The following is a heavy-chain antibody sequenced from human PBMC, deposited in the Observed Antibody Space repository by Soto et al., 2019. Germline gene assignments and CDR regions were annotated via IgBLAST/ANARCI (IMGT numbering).Heavy chain of an antibody. J-gene: IGHJ6*02. CDR1: GFTFSSYS. CDR3: ARDVPSRTGTTYYYYYGMDV. V-gene: IGHV3-21*01. Sequence: EVQLVESGGGLVKPGGSLRLSCAASGFTFSSYSMNWVRQAPGKGLEWVSSISSSSSSYIYYADSVKGRFTISRDNAKNSLYRQMNSRRAEEPAVYYCARDVPSRTGTTYYYYYGMDVWGQGTTVTVSS. D-gene: IGHD1-1*01. CDR2: ISSSSSSYI.